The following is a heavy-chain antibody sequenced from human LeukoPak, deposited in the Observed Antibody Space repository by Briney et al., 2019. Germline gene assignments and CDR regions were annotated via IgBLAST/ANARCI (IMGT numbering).Heavy chain of an antibody. Sequence: ASVKVSCKASEYKFTDDYMHWVRQAPGQGLEFMGWINPDSGFTNYAQKFKGRVTMTRDTSISTAYLEVRSLISDDTAVYYCAPTAEAYTSWWKVWGQGTLVTVSS. CDR2: INPDSGFT. J-gene: IGHJ4*02. CDR3: APTAEAYTSWWKV. V-gene: IGHV1-2*02. CDR1: EYKFTDDY. D-gene: IGHD3-16*01.